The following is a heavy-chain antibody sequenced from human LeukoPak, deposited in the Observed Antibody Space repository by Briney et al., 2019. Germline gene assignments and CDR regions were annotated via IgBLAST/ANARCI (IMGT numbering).Heavy chain of an antibody. CDR2: ISDSGSST. Sequence: GGSLRLSCAASGFTFSSYAMSWVRQAPGKGLEWVSAISDSGSSTYYADSVKGRFTISRDNSKNTLYLQMNSLRAEDTAVYYCAKDQVSYDSSGPLDYWGQGTLVTVSP. CDR1: GFTFSSYA. D-gene: IGHD3-22*01. V-gene: IGHV3-23*01. J-gene: IGHJ4*02. CDR3: AKDQVSYDSSGPLDY.